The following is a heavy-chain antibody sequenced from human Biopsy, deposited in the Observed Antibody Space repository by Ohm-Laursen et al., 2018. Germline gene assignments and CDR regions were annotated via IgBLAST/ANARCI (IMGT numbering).Heavy chain of an antibody. CDR3: ATITRGATRFPFDY. Sequence: SVKVSCKASGYWFSRYAISWVRQAPGQGLEWMGWISGYNGNTNYAQKFQGRVTMTRDTSISTAYMELSRLRSDDTAVYYCATITRGATRFPFDYWGQGTLVTVSS. J-gene: IGHJ4*02. D-gene: IGHD1-26*01. CDR1: GYWFSRYA. CDR2: ISGYNGNT. V-gene: IGHV1-18*04.